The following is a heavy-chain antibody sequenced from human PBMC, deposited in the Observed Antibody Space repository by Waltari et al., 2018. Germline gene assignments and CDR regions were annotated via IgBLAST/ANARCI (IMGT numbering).Heavy chain of an antibody. CDR1: GFTFSSYG. D-gene: IGHD6-19*01. CDR2: ISYDGSNK. CDR3: AAYGSDSAGSGPVD. J-gene: IGHJ4*02. Sequence: QVQLVESGGGVVQPGRSLRLSCAASGFTFSSYGMHWVGQAPGKGLEWVAVISYDGSNKYYADSVKGRVIISRDNSKNTLYLQMNSLRAEDTAVYYCAAYGSDSAGSGPVDWGQGTLVTVSS. V-gene: IGHV3-30*03.